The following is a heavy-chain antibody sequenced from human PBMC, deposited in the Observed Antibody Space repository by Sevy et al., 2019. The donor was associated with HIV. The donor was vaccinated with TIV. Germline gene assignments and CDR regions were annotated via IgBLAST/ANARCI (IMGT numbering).Heavy chain of an antibody. CDR1: GFNFNIYS. D-gene: IGHD3-10*02. Sequence: GGSLRLSCVASGFNFNIYSFSWVRQTPGKGLEWVSTLSFGCGKINYADSVQGRFTISRDDSKSTLYLEMNSLRVEDTAIYYCAREGCSKPHDYWGQGTLVTVSS. CDR3: AREGCSKPHDY. V-gene: IGHV3-23*01. CDR2: LSFGCGKI. J-gene: IGHJ4*02.